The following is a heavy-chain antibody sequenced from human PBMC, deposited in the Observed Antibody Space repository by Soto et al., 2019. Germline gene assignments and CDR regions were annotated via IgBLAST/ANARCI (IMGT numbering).Heavy chain of an antibody. CDR2: ISAYNGNT. CDR3: ARDVAAPPRNYYYYGMDV. V-gene: IGHV1-18*01. J-gene: IGHJ6*02. CDR1: GYTFTSYG. D-gene: IGHD6-6*01. Sequence: ASVKVSCKASGYTFTSYGISWVRQAPGQGLEWMGWISAYNGNTNYAQKLQGRVTMTTDTSTSTAYMELRSLRSDDTAVYYCARDVAAPPRNYYYYGMDVWGQGTTVTVPS.